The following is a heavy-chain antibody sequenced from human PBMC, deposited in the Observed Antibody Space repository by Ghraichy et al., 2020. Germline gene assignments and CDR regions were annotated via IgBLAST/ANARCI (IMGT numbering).Heavy chain of an antibody. CDR2: MNPNSGNT. CDR3: VAYPRQWLVTPDY. V-gene: IGHV1-8*01. J-gene: IGHJ4*02. CDR1: GYTFTSYD. D-gene: IGHD6-19*01. Sequence: ASVKVSCKASGYTFTSYDINWVRQATGQGLEWMGWMNPNSGNTGYAQKFQGRVTMTRNTSISTAYMELSSLRSEDTAVYYCVAYPRQWLVTPDYWGQGTLVTVSS.